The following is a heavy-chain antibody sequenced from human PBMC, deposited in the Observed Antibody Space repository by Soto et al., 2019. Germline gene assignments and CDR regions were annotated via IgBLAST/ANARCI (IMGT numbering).Heavy chain of an antibody. J-gene: IGHJ6*02. Sequence: ASVKVSCKASGYTFTDHYIYWLRQAPGQGLEWMGWINPHTGGTNYALKFQGGVTLTRDTSITTAYMELSRLRSDDTAVYFCARDGLRGIIGSRRYYNGMDVWGQATSVTVSS. CDR3: ARDGLRGIIGSRRYYNGMDV. V-gene: IGHV1-2*02. CDR1: GYTFTDHY. CDR2: INPHTGGT. D-gene: IGHD1-20*01.